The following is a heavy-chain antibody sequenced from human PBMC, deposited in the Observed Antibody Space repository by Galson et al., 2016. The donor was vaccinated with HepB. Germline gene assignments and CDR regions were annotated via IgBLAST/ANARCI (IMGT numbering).Heavy chain of an antibody. V-gene: IGHV1-18*01. CDR2: ISAYNGNT. CDR1: GYTFTSYG. D-gene: IGHD3-16*01. CDR3: ARDPGGRARGYYYGMDV. J-gene: IGHJ6*02. Sequence: SVKVSCKASGYTFTSYGISWVRQAPGQGLEWMGWISAYNGNTNYAQTLQGRVTMTTDTSTSTAYMELRSLRYDDTAVYYCARDPGGRARGYYYGMDVWGQGTTVTVSS.